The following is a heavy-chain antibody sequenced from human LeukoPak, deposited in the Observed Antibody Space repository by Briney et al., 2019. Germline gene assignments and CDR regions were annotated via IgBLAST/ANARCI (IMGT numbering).Heavy chain of an antibody. CDR3: ASFYCSGGSCYQYYYYYYMDV. CDR1: GGSISGRSYY. CDR2: IYYSGST. Sequence: ASETLSLTCTVSGGSISGRSYYWGWIRQPPGKGLEWIGIIYYSGSTYSNPSLRSRVTISVDTSKNQFSLKLSSVTAADTAVYYCASFYCSGGSCYQYYYYYYMDVWGKGTTVTISS. J-gene: IGHJ6*03. D-gene: IGHD2-15*01. V-gene: IGHV4-39*01.